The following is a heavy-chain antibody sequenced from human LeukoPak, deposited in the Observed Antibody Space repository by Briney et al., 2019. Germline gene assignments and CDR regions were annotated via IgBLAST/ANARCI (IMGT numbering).Heavy chain of an antibody. CDR1: GFSLSNYW. Sequence: PGGSLRLSCAASGFSLSNYWMNWVRQAPGKGREGVADINQDGSEKNYVDSVKGRFSISRDNAKNSLILQMNSLRDEDTPVYYCARGVWAPFDSWGQGTLVSVSS. V-gene: IGHV3-7*01. CDR2: INQDGSEK. D-gene: IGHD7-27*01. CDR3: ARGVWAPFDS. J-gene: IGHJ4*02.